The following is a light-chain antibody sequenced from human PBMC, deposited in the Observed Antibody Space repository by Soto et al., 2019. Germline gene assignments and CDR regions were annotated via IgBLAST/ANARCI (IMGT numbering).Light chain of an antibody. CDR3: QQSYSTPMYT. J-gene: IGKJ2*01. CDR1: QSSSSY. CDR2: AAS. Sequence: DIQMTQSQSSLSASVGDRVTITCRASQSSSSYLNWYQQKPGKAPKLLIYAASSLQSGVPSRFSCSGSGTEFTLTISSLQPEDFATYYCQQSYSTPMYTFGQGTKLEIK. V-gene: IGKV1-39*01.